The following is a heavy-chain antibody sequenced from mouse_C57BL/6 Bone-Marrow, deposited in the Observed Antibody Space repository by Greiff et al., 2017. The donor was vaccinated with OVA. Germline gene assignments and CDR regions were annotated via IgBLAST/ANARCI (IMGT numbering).Heavy chain of an antibody. Sequence: VHVKQSGTVLARPGASVKMSCKTSGYTFTSYWMHWVKQRPGQGLEWIGAIYPGNSDTSYNQKFKGKAKLTAVTSASTAYMELSSLTNEDSAVYYCTKGLDYYGSSYVYWYFDVWGTGTTVTVSS. CDR3: TKGLDYYGSSYVYWYFDV. CDR1: GYTFTSYW. D-gene: IGHD1-1*01. CDR2: IYPGNSDT. V-gene: IGHV1-5*01. J-gene: IGHJ1*03.